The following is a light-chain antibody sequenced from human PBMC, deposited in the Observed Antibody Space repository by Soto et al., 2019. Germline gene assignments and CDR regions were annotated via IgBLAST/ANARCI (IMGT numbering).Light chain of an antibody. J-gene: IGKJ1*01. V-gene: IGKV3-15*01. CDR3: QQYNNWPPWT. Sequence: EIVMTQSPATLSVSPGERATLSCRASQSVSSNVARYQQKPVQGTRLLLYGAFTRATGIPARISGSGSRTEFTLPISSLLSEDFAVYYCQQYNNWPPWTFGPGTTVEIK. CDR1: QSVSSN. CDR2: GAF.